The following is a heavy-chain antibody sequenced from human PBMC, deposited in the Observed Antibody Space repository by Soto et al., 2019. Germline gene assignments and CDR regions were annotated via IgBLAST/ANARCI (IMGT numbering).Heavy chain of an antibody. J-gene: IGHJ6*02. CDR1: GYTFTSYG. V-gene: IGHV1-18*01. CDR2: ISAYNGNT. D-gene: IGHD6-13*01. CDR3: GRWGAWIAAAGTDGMDV. Sequence: ASVKVSCKASGYTFTSYGISWVRQAPGQGLEWMGWISAYNGNTNYAQKLQGRVPMTTDKSTSTAYMELRSLRSDDTAVYYCGRWGAWIAAAGTDGMDVWGQGTTVTVSS.